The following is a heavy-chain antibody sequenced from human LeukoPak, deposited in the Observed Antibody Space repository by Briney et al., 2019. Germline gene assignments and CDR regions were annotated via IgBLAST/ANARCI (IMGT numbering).Heavy chain of an antibody. CDR1: GFTVSSNY. D-gene: IGHD1-26*01. Sequence: GGSLRLSCAASGFTVSSNYMSWVRQAPGKGLEWVSVIYSGGSTYYADSVKGRFTISRDNSKNTLYLQMNSLRAEDAAVYYCARAPLAFASGGHFDYWGQGTLVTVSS. CDR3: ARAPLAFASGGHFDY. J-gene: IGHJ4*02. CDR2: IYSGGST. V-gene: IGHV3-53*01.